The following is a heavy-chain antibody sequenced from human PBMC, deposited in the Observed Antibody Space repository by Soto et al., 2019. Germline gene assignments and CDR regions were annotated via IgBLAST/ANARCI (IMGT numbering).Heavy chain of an antibody. D-gene: IGHD6-19*01. V-gene: IGHV5-51*01. CDR3: ARQLYSSGYYFDY. CDR1: GYSFTSYW. Sequence: PGESLKISCKGSGYSFTSYWIGWVRQMPVKGLVWMGIIYPGDSDTRYSPSFQGQVTISADKSISTAYLQWSSLKALDTAMYYCARQLYSSGYYFDYWGQGTLVTVSS. J-gene: IGHJ4*02. CDR2: IYPGDSDT.